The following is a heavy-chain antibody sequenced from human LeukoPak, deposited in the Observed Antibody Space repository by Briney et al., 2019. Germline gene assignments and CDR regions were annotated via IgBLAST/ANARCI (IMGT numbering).Heavy chain of an antibody. CDR3: AKRPRGENYYFDY. V-gene: IGHV3-23*01. J-gene: IGHJ4*02. D-gene: IGHD1-7*01. Sequence: PGGSLRPSCAASGFTFSSHAMSWVRQAPGKGLEWVSAISGGGGTTNYADSVKGRFTISRDNSKNTLYLEMNSLRAEDTAVYSCAKRPRGENYYFDYWGQGTLVTVSS. CDR1: GFTFSSHA. CDR2: ISGGGGTT.